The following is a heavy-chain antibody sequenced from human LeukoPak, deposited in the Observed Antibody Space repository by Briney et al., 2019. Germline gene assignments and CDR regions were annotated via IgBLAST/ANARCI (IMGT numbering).Heavy chain of an antibody. V-gene: IGHV3-66*01. D-gene: IGHD6-13*01. CDR2: IYSGGNT. J-gene: IGHJ2*01. Sequence: GGSLRLSCSASGVTVSRNYMTWVRQAPGKGLEWVSVIYSGGNTYYADSMKGRSTISRDNSKNTLYLQMNSLRAEDTAVYFCARAAALEDWYFDLWGRGTLVTVSS. CDR3: ARAAALEDWYFDL. CDR1: GVTVSRNY.